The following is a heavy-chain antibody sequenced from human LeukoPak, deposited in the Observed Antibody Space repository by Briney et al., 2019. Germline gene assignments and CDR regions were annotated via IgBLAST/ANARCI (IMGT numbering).Heavy chain of an antibody. D-gene: IGHD1-20*01. J-gene: IGHJ5*02. CDR3: ARKIPNNLFDP. CDR2: TYHSGST. CDR1: GGSISSSDW. Sequence: SGTLSLTCVVSGGSISSSDWWSWVRQPPGKGLEWIGETYHSGSTNCNPSLKSRVTISVDKSKNQFSLNLSSVTAADTAVYYCARKIPNNLFDPWGQGTLVTVSS. V-gene: IGHV4-4*02.